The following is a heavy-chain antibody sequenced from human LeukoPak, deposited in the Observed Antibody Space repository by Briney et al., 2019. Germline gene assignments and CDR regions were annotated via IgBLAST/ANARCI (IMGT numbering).Heavy chain of an antibody. D-gene: IGHD3-22*01. CDR1: GFTFSSYA. V-gene: IGHV3-23*01. Sequence: PGGSLRLSCAASGFTFSSYAMGWVRQAPGKGLEWVSTICGSGDGTYYADSVKGRFTISRDNSRNTLSLQMNSLRAEDTAVYYCAKRYYYDTSGNPAGLDPWGQGTLVTVSS. CDR2: ICGSGDGT. J-gene: IGHJ5*02. CDR3: AKRYYYDTSGNPAGLDP.